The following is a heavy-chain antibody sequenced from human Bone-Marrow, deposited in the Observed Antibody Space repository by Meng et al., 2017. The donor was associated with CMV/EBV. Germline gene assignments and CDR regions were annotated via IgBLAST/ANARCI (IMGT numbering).Heavy chain of an antibody. CDR2: INIDGSNT. CDR1: GFTFNNYW. CDR3: AKDLMTTVYGMDV. V-gene: IGHV3-74*01. Sequence: GGSLRLSCAASGFTFNNYWMHWVRQAPGKGLVWVSRINIDGSNTNYADSVKGRFTISRDNAKNTLYLQMNSLRAEDTAVYYCAKDLMTTVYGMDVWGQGTTVAVSS. J-gene: IGHJ6*02. D-gene: IGHD4-17*01.